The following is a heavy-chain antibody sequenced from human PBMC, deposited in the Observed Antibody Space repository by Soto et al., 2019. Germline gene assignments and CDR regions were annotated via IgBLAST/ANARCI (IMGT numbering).Heavy chain of an antibody. CDR1: GGSTSSGDYY. CDR3: ARVGGSSPYYYYGMDV. V-gene: IGHV4-30-4*01. J-gene: IGHJ6*02. D-gene: IGHD6-6*01. Sequence: SETLSLTCTVSGGSTSSGDYYWSWIRQPPGKGLEWIGYIYYSGSTYYNPSLKSRLTISVDTSKNQFSLKLSSVTVADTAVYFCARVGGSSPYYYYGMDVWGQGTTVTVSS. CDR2: IYYSGST.